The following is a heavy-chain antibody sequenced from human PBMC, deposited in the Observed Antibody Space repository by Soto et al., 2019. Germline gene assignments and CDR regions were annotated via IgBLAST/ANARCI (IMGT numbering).Heavy chain of an antibody. Sequence: QLQLQESGPGLVKPSEILSLTCTVSGGSVSSSTYSWGWIRQSPGQGLEWIGTIYSSENTYYNPSLVGRVTISVDTSKNDFPLKLSSVTAADTAVYYCARLNGYCISTNCHGYYGMDVWGQGTTVTVSS. CDR2: IYSSENT. V-gene: IGHV4-39*02. J-gene: IGHJ6*02. D-gene: IGHD2-2*03. CDR3: ARLNGYCISTNCHGYYGMDV. CDR1: GGSVSSSTYS.